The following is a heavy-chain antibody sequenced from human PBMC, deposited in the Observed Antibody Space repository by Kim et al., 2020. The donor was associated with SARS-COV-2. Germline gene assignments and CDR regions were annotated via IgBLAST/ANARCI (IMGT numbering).Heavy chain of an antibody. V-gene: IGHV3-73*01. CDR1: GFTFSGST. D-gene: IGHD2-21*01. Sequence: GGSLRLSCAASGFTFSGSTMHCVRQASGNGLEWVGPIRTKTNGFAPIYAASVKGRFIIPRDDSKNTAYLQMNSLKAADTAVYYCTRLMVISLGRPNWFDP. CDR3: TRLMVISLGRPNWFDP. J-gene: IGHJ5*02. CDR2: IRTKTNGFAP.